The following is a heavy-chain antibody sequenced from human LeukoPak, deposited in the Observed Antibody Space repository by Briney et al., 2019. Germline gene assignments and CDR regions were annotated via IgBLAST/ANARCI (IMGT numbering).Heavy chain of an antibody. Sequence: GSSVKVSCKASGGTFSSYAISWVRQAPGQGLEWMGGIIPIFGTANYAQKFQGRVTITADKSTSTAYMELSSLRSEDTAVYYCARGELQPYYYYYMDVWGKGTTVTVSS. CDR1: GGTFSSYA. CDR3: ARGELQPYYYYYMDV. J-gene: IGHJ6*03. D-gene: IGHD1-7*01. V-gene: IGHV1-69*06. CDR2: IIPIFGTA.